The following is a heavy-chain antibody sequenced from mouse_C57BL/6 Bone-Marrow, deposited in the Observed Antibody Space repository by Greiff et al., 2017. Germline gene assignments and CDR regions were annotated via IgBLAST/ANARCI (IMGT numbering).Heavy chain of an antibody. J-gene: IGHJ3*01. CDR1: GYTFTSYW. CDR2: IDPSDSYT. D-gene: IGHD2-5*01. Sequence: VQLQQPGAELVMPGASVKLSCKASGYTFTSYWMHWVKQRPGQGLEWIGEIDPSDSYTNYNQKFKGKSTLTVDKSSSTAYMQLSSLTSEDSAVYCCASESNYGSWFAYWGQGTLVTVSA. V-gene: IGHV1-69*01. CDR3: ASESNYGSWFAY.